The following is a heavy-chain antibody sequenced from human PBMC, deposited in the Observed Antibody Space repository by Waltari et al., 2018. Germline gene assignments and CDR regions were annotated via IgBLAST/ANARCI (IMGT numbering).Heavy chain of an antibody. CDR1: GGSISSYS. V-gene: IGHV4-59*08. CDR2: IYYSGST. CDR3: ARLRWLQCFDY. J-gene: IGHJ4*02. D-gene: IGHD5-12*01. Sequence: QVQLQESGPGLVKPSETLSLTCTVSGGSISSYSWSWIRQPPGKGLEWIGYIYYSGSTNYNPSLKSRVTISVDTSKNQFSLKLSSVTAADTAVYYCARLRWLQCFDYWGQGTLVTVSS.